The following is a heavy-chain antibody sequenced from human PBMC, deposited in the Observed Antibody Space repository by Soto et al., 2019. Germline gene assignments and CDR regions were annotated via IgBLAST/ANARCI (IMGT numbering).Heavy chain of an antibody. CDR1: GYSFTSYW. J-gene: IGHJ6*02. CDR2: IDPSDSYT. CDR3: ARASSSSEYYYYGMDV. V-gene: IGHV5-10-1*01. D-gene: IGHD6-6*01. Sequence: GESLKISCKGSGYSFTSYWISWVRQMPGKGLEWMGRIDPSDSYTNYSPSFQGRVTISADKSISTAYLQWSSLKASDTAMYYCARASSSSEYYYYGMDVWGQGTTVTVSS.